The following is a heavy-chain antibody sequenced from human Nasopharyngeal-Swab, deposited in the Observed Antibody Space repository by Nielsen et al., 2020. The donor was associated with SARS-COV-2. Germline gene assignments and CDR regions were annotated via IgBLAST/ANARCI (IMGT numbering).Heavy chain of an antibody. Sequence: GESLKISCQCSGYSFTTYWIAWVRQMPGKGLEYMGIIYPGDSDTRYSPSFQGQVSISVDKSISTAYLQWSSLKASDTAMYYCARPYSCSWSSFDYFDYWGQGTLVTVSS. J-gene: IGHJ4*02. CDR1: GYSFTTYW. V-gene: IGHV5-51*01. CDR2: IYPGDSDT. D-gene: IGHD6-13*01. CDR3: ARPYSCSWSSFDYFDY.